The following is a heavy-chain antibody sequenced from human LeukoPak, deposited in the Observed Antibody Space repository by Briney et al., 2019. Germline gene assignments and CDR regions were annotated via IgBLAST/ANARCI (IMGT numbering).Heavy chain of an antibody. CDR2: IIPIFGTA. CDR1: GGTFSSYA. J-gene: IGHJ4*02. D-gene: IGHD3-22*01. V-gene: IGHV1-69*13. Sequence: ASMKVSCKASGGTFSSYAISWVRQAPGQRLEWMGGIIPIFGTANYAQKFQGRVTITADESTSTAYMELSSLRSEDTAVYYCARENYDSSGPLFNNWGQGTLVTVSS. CDR3: ARENYDSSGPLFNN.